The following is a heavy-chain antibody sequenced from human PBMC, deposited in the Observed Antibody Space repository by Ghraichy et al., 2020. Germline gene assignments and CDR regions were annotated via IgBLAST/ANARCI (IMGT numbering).Heavy chain of an antibody. Sequence: GGSLRLSCAASGFTFSNAWMSWVRQAPGKGLEWVGRIKSKTDGGTTDYAAPVKGRFTISRDDSKNTLYLQMNSLKTEDTAVYYCTTVTAAGVYYYYGMDVWGQGTTVTVSS. V-gene: IGHV3-15*01. D-gene: IGHD6-13*01. J-gene: IGHJ6*02. CDR2: IKSKTDGGTT. CDR1: GFTFSNAW. CDR3: TTVTAAGVYYYYGMDV.